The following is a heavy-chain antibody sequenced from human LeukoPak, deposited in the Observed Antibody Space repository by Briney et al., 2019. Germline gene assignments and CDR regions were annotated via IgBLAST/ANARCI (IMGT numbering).Heavy chain of an antibody. Sequence: GASVKVSCKASGGTFSSYAISWVRQAPGQGLEWMGRIIPIFGTANYAQKFQGRVTITTDESTSTASMELSSLRSEDTAVYYCARDGEMGATRYWGQGTLVTVSS. V-gene: IGHV1-69*05. J-gene: IGHJ4*02. CDR2: IIPIFGTA. CDR1: GGTFSSYA. CDR3: ARDGEMGATRY. D-gene: IGHD1-26*01.